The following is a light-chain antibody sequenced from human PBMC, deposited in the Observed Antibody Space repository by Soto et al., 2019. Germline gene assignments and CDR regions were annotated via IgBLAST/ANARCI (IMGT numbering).Light chain of an antibody. CDR1: SSDVGGYNY. CDR3: SSYPSSSTLV. CDR2: YVS. V-gene: IGLV2-14*01. J-gene: IGLJ2*01. Sequence: QSALTQPASVSGSPGQSITISCTGTSSDVGGYNYVSWYQQHPGKAPKLMMYYVSNRPSGVSNRFSGSKSVNTASLTICGLHAEDEADYYCSSYPSSSTLVFGGGTKLTVL.